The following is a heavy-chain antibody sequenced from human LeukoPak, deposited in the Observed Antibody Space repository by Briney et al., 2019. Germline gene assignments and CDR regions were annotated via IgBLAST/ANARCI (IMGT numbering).Heavy chain of an antibody. CDR1: GYTFTGYY. CDR3: ARVSVSSSYLDY. V-gene: IGHV1-2*02. D-gene: IGHD6-6*01. J-gene: IGHJ4*02. CDR2: INPNSGGT. Sequence: ASVKVSCKASGYTFTGYYMHWVRQAPGQGLEWMGWINPNSGGTNYAQKFQGRVTMTRDTSISTAYMELSRLRSDDTAVYYCARVSVSSSYLDYWGQGTLVTVSS.